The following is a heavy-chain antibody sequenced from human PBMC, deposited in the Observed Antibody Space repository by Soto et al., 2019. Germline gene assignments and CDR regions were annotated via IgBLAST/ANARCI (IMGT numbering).Heavy chain of an antibody. Sequence: QVHLVQSGAEVKKPGSSVKVSCKAAGGTFSTYTLIWVRQAPGQGLEWMGRIIPMRTVTNSAQKFQGRVTLTADKSTNTAFMELTSLRSDDTAVYYCSIGSWSAETFDVWGQGTRVTVSS. V-gene: IGHV1-69*02. J-gene: IGHJ3*01. CDR2: IIPMRTVT. D-gene: IGHD2-2*01. CDR3: SIGSWSAETFDV. CDR1: GGTFSTYT.